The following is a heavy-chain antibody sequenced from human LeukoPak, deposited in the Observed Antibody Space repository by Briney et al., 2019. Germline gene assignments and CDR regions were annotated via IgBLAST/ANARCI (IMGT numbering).Heavy chain of an antibody. CDR1: GGSISSGGHY. V-gene: IGHV4-61*02. Sequence: SETLSLTCTVSGGSISSGGHYWSWIRQPAGKGLEYLGRIYSTGSTNYNPSLRSRVTVSADTSKNHFSLKLSSVTAADTAVYYCARDQTYSGSGIYTYFDYWGQGILVTVSS. D-gene: IGHD3-10*01. CDR2: IYSTGST. CDR3: ARDQTYSGSGIYTYFDY. J-gene: IGHJ4*02.